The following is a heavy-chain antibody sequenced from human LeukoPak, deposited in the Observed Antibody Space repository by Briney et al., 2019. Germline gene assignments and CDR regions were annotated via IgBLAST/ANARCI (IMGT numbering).Heavy chain of an antibody. CDR2: ITNSAGST. CDR3: AKRYHSSAYYAAFDS. Sequence: GGSLRLSCAAAGFTFSNYAMTWVRQAPGRGLERVSAITNSAGSTYYADSVKGRFTISRDNSKNTLYLQMNSLRAEDTAIYYCAKRYHSSAYYAAFDSWGPGTLVTVSS. V-gene: IGHV3-23*01. D-gene: IGHD3-3*01. J-gene: IGHJ4*02. CDR1: GFTFSNYA.